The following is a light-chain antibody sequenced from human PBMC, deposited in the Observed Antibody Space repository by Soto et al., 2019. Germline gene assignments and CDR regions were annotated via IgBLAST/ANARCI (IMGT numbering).Light chain of an antibody. CDR2: GAS. CDR1: QSVSSN. J-gene: IGKJ2*01. CDR3: QQYNNWPYT. V-gene: IGKV3D-15*01. Sequence: ELVMTQSPVTLSVSPGERAALSCRASQSVSSNFAWYQQRPGQAPRLLIYGASTRATGIPARFSGSGSATEVNLTISSLQSEDFAVYYCQQYNNWPYTFGQGTKLEIK.